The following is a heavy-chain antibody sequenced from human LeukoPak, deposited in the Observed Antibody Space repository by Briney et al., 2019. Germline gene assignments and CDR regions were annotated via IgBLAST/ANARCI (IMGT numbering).Heavy chain of an antibody. CDR2: IYYSGST. D-gene: IGHD6-13*01. V-gene: IGHV4-59*01. CDR1: GGSISSYY. J-gene: IGHJ5*02. CDR3: ARDSEAADSGFDP. Sequence: PSETLSLTCTVSGGSISSYYWSWIRQPPGKGLEWIGYIYYSGSTNYNPSLKSRVTISVDTSKNQFSLKLSSVTAADTAVYYCARDSEAADSGFDPWGQGTLVTVSS.